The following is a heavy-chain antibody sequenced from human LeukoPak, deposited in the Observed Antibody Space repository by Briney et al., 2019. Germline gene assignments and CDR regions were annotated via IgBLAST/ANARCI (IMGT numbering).Heavy chain of an antibody. V-gene: IGHV3-30*03. CDR2: ISYDGNNQ. CDR1: GFTFSSYG. J-gene: IGHJ5*02. D-gene: IGHD6-13*01. Sequence: AGRSLRLSCAASGFTFSSYGMYWVRQAPGKGLECMALISYDGNNQYYPESVKGRFTISRDNAKNSLYLQMNSLRAEDTAVYYCARDNGYSSSGSWFDPWGQGTLVTVSS. CDR3: ARDNGYSSSGSWFDP.